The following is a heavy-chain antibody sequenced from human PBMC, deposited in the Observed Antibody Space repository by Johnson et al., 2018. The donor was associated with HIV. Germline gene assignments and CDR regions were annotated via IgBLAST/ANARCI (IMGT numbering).Heavy chain of an antibody. CDR3: ARDGTETGPDDAFDI. J-gene: IGHJ3*02. CDR1: GFTVSSNY. D-gene: IGHD1-1*01. Sequence: VQLVESGGGLVQPGGSLRLSCAASGFTVSSNYMSWVRQAPGKGLEWVSVIYSGGSTYYADSVKARFTISRDISKNTIYLQMNSLRAEDTAMYYCARDGTETGPDDAFDIWGQGTMVTVSS. CDR2: IYSGGST. V-gene: IGHV3-66*01.